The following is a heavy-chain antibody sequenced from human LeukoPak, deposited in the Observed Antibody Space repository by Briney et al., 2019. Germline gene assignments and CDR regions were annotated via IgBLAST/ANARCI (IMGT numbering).Heavy chain of an antibody. CDR2: IRTQANNDAT. Sequence: GGSLRLSCAASGFTFSDSAMHWVRQASGKGLEWLGRIRTQANNDATAYGASVKGRFIISRDDSRNTAYLQMNSLKTEDTAVYYCAGDYNSLTGLNYWGKGTLVTVSS. D-gene: IGHD3-9*01. CDR1: GFTFSDSA. V-gene: IGHV3-73*01. J-gene: IGHJ4*02. CDR3: AGDYNSLTGLNY.